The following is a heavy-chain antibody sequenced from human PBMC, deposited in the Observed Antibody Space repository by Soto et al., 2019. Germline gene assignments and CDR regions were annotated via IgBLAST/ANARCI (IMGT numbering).Heavy chain of an antibody. CDR3: AKATESSTVQCSHYYGMDV. CDR2: ISGSGDST. Sequence: EVQLLESGGGLVQPGGSLRLSCAASGFTFSSYVMSWVRQAPGKGLEWVSAISGSGDSTYYADSVKGRFTISRDNSKNTLYLQMNSLRAEDTALYYCAKATESSTVQCSHYYGMDVWGQGTTVTVSS. D-gene: IGHD2-2*01. V-gene: IGHV3-23*01. CDR1: GFTFSSYV. J-gene: IGHJ6*02.